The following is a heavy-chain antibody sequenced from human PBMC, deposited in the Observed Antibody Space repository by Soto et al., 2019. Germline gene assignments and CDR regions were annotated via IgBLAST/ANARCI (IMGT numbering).Heavy chain of an antibody. CDR3: AKGQNLGSAVVPFDY. CDR1: GYTFTAYI. CDR2: INPVNGDP. V-gene: IGHV1-2*02. J-gene: IGHJ4*02. D-gene: IGHD2-15*01. Sequence: QVQLVQSGAEVKKPGASLKVSCKTSGYTFTAYILHWVRQAPGQGLEWMGWINPVNGDPIYAQKFQDRVTMTRDTSISTAYMELRRLTSDDTAMYYCAKGQNLGSAVVPFDYWGQGTLVTVSS.